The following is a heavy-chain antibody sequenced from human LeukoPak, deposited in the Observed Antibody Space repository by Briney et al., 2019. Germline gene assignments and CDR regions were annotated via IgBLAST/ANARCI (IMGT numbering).Heavy chain of an antibody. V-gene: IGHV4-59*01. D-gene: IGHD6-6*01. Sequence: PSETLSLTCTVSGGSIAGFYWSWFRQSPGKGLEWIAYMYYSGSTYYDPSLRSRVSLSVDTSKNQFSLRLSSVTAADTAVYYCARTSYSSLSGDYWGQGTLVTVSS. CDR1: GGSIAGFY. CDR2: MYYSGST. J-gene: IGHJ4*02. CDR3: ARTSYSSLSGDY.